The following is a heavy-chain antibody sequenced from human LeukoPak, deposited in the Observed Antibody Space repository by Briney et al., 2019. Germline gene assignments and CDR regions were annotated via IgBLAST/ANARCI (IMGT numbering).Heavy chain of an antibody. J-gene: IGHJ6*03. V-gene: IGHV4-4*07. CDR3: ARSQRIAVVPAAIVDYYYYMDV. Sequence: PSETLSLTCTVSGGSISSYYWSWIRQPAGKGREWIGRIYTSGSTNYNPSLKSRVTMSVDTSKNQFSLKLSSVTAADTAVYYCARSQRIAVVPAAIVDYYYYMDVWGKGTTVTVSS. CDR1: GGSISSYY. D-gene: IGHD2-2*01. CDR2: IYTSGST.